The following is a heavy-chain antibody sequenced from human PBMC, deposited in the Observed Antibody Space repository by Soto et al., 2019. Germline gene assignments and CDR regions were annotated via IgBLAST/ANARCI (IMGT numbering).Heavy chain of an antibody. CDR3: ARGWTMLGSGRAYDDY. J-gene: IGHJ4*02. CDR2: IYYSGST. V-gene: IGHV4-59*01. Sequence: SETLSLTCTVSGGSFSGFYWTWIRQPPGKGLEWIGYIYYSGSTNYNPSLKGRVTISVDTSKNQFSLKPSSVTPAATAVYYCARGWTMLGSGRAYDDYWGQGTLVTVSS. D-gene: IGHD6-19*01. CDR1: GGSFSGFY.